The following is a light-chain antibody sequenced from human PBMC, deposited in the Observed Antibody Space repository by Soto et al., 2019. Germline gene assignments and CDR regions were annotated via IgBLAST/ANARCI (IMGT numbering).Light chain of an antibody. Sequence: IQMTQSPSTLSASVGDRVIITCRSSQTMFSWLAWYQQKPGKAPKLLIYKASSLESGVPSRYSGSGSGTEFTLTISGLQPDDFATYYCQQYNSYPYSFGQGTKLEIK. J-gene: IGKJ2*03. V-gene: IGKV1-5*03. CDR1: QTMFSW. CDR3: QQYNSYPYS. CDR2: KAS.